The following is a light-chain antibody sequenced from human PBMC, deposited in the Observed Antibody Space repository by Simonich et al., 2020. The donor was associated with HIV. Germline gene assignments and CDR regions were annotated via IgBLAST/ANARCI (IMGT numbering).Light chain of an antibody. J-gene: IGKJ3*01. Sequence: EIVMTQSPATLSVSPGERATLSCRASQSVSSNLAWYQQKHGQAPRLLSYCASTRATGIPAMFSGSGSGTEFTLTISSLQSEDFAVYCCQQSNNWPLTFGPGTKVDIK. CDR1: QSVSSN. CDR3: QQSNNWPLT. V-gene: IGKV3-15*01. CDR2: CAS.